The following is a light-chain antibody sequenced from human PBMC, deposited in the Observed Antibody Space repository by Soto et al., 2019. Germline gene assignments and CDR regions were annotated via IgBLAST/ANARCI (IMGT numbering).Light chain of an antibody. Sequence: EIVLTQSPGTLSLSPGERATLSCGASQSVSSSYLAWYQQKPGQAPRLLIYGASSRATGIPDRFSGSGSGTDFTLTISRLEPEDVAVYYCQQYGSSPTFGQGTKVEIK. CDR1: QSVSSSY. CDR2: GAS. CDR3: QQYGSSPT. V-gene: IGKV3-20*01. J-gene: IGKJ1*01.